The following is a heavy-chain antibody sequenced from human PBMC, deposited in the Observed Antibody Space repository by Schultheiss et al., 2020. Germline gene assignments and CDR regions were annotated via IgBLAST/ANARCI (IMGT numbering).Heavy chain of an antibody. D-gene: IGHD3-3*01. CDR1: GYSFTSYG. V-gene: IGHV1-18*01. J-gene: IGHJ6*02. Sequence: GESLKISCKGSGYSFTSYGISWVRQAPGQGLEWMGWISAYNGNTNYAQKLQGRVTMTRDTSTSTVYMELSSLRSEDTAVYYCARDYGLRRFLEWFPYYYYYGMDVWGQGTTVT. CDR2: ISAYNGNT. CDR3: ARDYGLRRFLEWFPYYYYYGMDV.